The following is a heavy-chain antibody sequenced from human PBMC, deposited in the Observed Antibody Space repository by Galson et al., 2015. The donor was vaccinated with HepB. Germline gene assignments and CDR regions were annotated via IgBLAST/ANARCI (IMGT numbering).Heavy chain of an antibody. J-gene: IGHJ6*03. CDR3: ARDLFAVPPPPTNYMDV. Sequence: SLRLSCAASEFTSSRYGMHWVRQAPGKGLEGVAVITYDGTKTYYEDSVKGRFTISRDNAKNSLDLQVNSLRAEDTAVYYCARDLFAVPPPPTNYMDVWGTGTTVTVS. CDR2: ITYDGTKT. CDR1: EFTSSRYG. D-gene: IGHD3-3*01. V-gene: IGHV3-30*03.